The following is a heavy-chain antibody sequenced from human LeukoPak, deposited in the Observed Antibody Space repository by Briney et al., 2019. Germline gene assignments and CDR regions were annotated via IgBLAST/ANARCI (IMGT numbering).Heavy chain of an antibody. CDR1: GFTVTSNY. CDR2: IYSGTST. D-gene: IGHD1-26*01. V-gene: IGHV3-66*01. Sequence: PGGSLRLSCVAYGFTVTSNYMNWVRQAPGKGLEWVSVIYSGTSTYYADSVKGRFTISRDNAKNSLYLQMNSLRAEDTAVYYCARGNTHSGRYYWGQGTLVTVSS. J-gene: IGHJ4*02. CDR3: ARGNTHSGRYY.